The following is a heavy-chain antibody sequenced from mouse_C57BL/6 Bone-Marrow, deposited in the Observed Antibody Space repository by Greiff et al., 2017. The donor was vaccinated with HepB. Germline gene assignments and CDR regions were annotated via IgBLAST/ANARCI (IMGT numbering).Heavy chain of an antibody. CDR1: GFTFSSYG. Sequence: VQLKESGGDLVKPGGSLKLSCAASGFTFSSYGMSWVRQTPDKRLEWVATISSGGSYTYYPDSVKGRFTISRDNAKNTLYLQMSSLKSEDTAMYYCARHIGAYWGQGTLVTVSA. CDR2: ISSGGSYT. J-gene: IGHJ3*01. CDR3: ARHIGAY. V-gene: IGHV5-6*01.